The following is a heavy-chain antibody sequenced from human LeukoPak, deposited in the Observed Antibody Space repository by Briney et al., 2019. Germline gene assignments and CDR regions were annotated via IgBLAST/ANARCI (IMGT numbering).Heavy chain of an antibody. CDR3: ARRTRAAAGNSRWFDP. V-gene: IGHV4-4*07. CDR1: GGSISSYY. D-gene: IGHD6-13*01. CDR2: IYTSGST. Sequence: KPSETLSLTCTVSGGSISSYYWSWIRQPAGKGLEWIGRIYTSGSTNYNPSLKSRVTMSVDTSKNQFSLKLSSVTAADTAVYYCARRTRAAAGNSRWFDPWGQGTLVTVSS. J-gene: IGHJ5*02.